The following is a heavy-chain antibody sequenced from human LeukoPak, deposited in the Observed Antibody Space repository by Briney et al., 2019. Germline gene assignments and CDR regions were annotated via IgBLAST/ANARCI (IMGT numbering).Heavy chain of an antibody. J-gene: IGHJ4*02. CDR1: GFTFSSYW. V-gene: IGHV4-39*01. CDR2: ISYSGNT. Sequence: GSLRLSCAASGFTFSSYWMSWIRQPPGKGLEWIGRISYSGNTFYNPSLKSRVTISVDTSKNQFSLRLSSVTAADTAVYYCARLYSGSHYYFDYWGQGTLVTVSS. D-gene: IGHD1-26*01. CDR3: ARLYSGSHYYFDY.